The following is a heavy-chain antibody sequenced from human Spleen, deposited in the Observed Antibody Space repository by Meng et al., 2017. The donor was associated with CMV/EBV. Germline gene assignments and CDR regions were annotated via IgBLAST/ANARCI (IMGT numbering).Heavy chain of an antibody. V-gene: IGHV1-69*05. CDR1: GGTFSSYA. J-gene: IGHJ4*02. D-gene: IGHD6-19*01. CDR3: AKLVYSSGWDGDY. Sequence: KASGGTFSSYAISWVRQAPGQGLEWMGGIIPVFETPSYAQKFKGRVTINTDESTSTAYMELRRLRYEDSAVYYCAKLVYSSGWDGDYWGQGTLVTVSS. CDR2: IIPVFETP.